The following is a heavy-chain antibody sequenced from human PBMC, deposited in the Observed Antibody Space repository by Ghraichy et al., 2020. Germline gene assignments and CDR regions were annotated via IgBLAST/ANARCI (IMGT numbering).Heavy chain of an antibody. Sequence: SETLSLTCAAYGGSLSGFFWSWIRQSPGKGLEWIGEINHAGSINFNPSFKSRLSISRDTSENQFSLNLTSVTAADTAVYYCARQSVSIFGIVSNWFDPWGQGVAVTVSS. CDR2: INHAGSI. V-gene: IGHV4-34*01. CDR1: GGSLSGFF. D-gene: IGHD3-3*01. J-gene: IGHJ5*02. CDR3: ARQSVSIFGIVSNWFDP.